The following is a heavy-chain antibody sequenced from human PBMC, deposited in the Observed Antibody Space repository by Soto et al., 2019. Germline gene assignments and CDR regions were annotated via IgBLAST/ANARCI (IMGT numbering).Heavy chain of an antibody. D-gene: IGHD2-2*01. CDR3: TSDPHALDY. V-gene: IGHV3-48*01. CDR1: GFTFSSYS. CDR2: ITASSSTI. Sequence: VQLVASGGGLVQPGGSLRLSCAASGFTFSSYSMNWVRQAPGKGLEWVSYITASSSTIHYADSVKGRFTISRDNAKNALFLQMNSLRAEDTAIYYCTSDPHALDYWGQGTLVTVSS. J-gene: IGHJ4*02.